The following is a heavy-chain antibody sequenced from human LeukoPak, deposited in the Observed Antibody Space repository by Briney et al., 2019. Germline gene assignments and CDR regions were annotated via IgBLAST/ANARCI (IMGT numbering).Heavy chain of an antibody. V-gene: IGHV3-53*01. CDR2: IYSGGKT. D-gene: IGHD4-17*01. CDR3: ARATHDFGDYNDY. CDR1: GFTISSNC. J-gene: IGHJ4*02. Sequence: PGGSLRLSCAASGFTISSNCMSWVRQAPGKGLEWVSIIYSGGKTFYADSVKGRFTISRDNSKNTLYLQMNSLRAEDTAVYYCARATHDFGDYNDYWGQGTLVTVSS.